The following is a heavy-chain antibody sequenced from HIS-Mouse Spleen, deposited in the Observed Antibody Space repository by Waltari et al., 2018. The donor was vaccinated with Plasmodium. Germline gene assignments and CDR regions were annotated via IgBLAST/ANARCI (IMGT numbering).Heavy chain of an antibody. CDR1: GFTLSRYW. J-gene: IGHJ2*01. Sequence: EVQLVESGGGLVQSGGSLRLSCAASGFTLSRYWMSWVRQAPGKGLEWVANIKQDGSEKYYVDSVKGRFTISRDNAKNSLYLQMNSLRAEDTAVYYCASSWYWYFDLWGRGTLVTVSS. D-gene: IGHD6-13*01. CDR2: IKQDGSEK. CDR3: ASSWYWYFDL. V-gene: IGHV3-7*01.